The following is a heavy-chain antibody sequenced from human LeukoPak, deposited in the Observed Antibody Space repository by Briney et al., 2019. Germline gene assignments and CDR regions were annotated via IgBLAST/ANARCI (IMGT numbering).Heavy chain of an antibody. CDR2: IIPILGIA. J-gene: IGHJ4*02. D-gene: IGHD1-26*01. Sequence: ASVKVSFKASGGTFSSYAISWVRQAPGQGLEWMGRIIPILGIANYAQKFQGRVTITADKSTSTAYMELSSLRSEDTAVYYCALVGATTLGVFDYWGQGTLVTVSS. CDR3: ALVGATTLGVFDY. CDR1: GGTFSSYA. V-gene: IGHV1-69*04.